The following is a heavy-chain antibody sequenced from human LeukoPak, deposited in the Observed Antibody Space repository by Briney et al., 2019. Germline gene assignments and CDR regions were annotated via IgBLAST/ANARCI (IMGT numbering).Heavy chain of an antibody. CDR1: GFTFSSYV. J-gene: IGHJ3*02. Sequence: PGGSLRLSCAASGFTFSSYVMSWVRQAPGKGLEWVSAISGSGGSTYYADSVKGRFTISRDNSKNTPYLQMNSLRAEDTAVYYCARGYRGFGELWNAFDIWGQGTVVTVSS. D-gene: IGHD3-10*01. CDR2: ISGSGGST. V-gene: IGHV3-23*01. CDR3: ARGYRGFGELWNAFDI.